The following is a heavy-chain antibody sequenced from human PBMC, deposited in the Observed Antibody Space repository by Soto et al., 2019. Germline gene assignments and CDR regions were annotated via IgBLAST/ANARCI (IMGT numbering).Heavy chain of an antibody. Sequence: QVQLVQSGAEVKKPGSSVKVSCKASGGTFSSYAISWVRQAPGQGLEWMGGIIPIFGTANYAQKFQGRVTITADESTSTAYIELSRLRSEDTAVYYCARELLWFGELTGYYGMDVWGQGTTVTVSS. CDR1: GGTFSSYA. V-gene: IGHV1-69*01. J-gene: IGHJ6*02. CDR3: ARELLWFGELTGYYGMDV. D-gene: IGHD3-10*01. CDR2: IIPIFGTA.